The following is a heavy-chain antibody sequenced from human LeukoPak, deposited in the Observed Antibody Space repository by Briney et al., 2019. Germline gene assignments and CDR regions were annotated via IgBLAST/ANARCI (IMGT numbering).Heavy chain of an antibody. V-gene: IGHV4-30-2*01. CDR3: ARDGLAAAGREGGYYYGMDV. Sequence: PSETLSLTCAVSGGSISSGGYSWSWIRQPPGKGLEWIGYIYHSGSTYYNPSLKSRVTISVDRSKNQFSLKLSSVTAADTAVYYCARDGLAAAGREGGYYYGMDVWGQGTTVTVSS. J-gene: IGHJ6*02. CDR2: IYHSGST. CDR1: GGSISSGGYS. D-gene: IGHD6-13*01.